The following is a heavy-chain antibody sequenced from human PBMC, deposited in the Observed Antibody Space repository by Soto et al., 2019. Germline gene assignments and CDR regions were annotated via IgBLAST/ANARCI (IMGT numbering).Heavy chain of an antibody. CDR3: AKTIALLVVNPFDY. J-gene: IGHJ4*02. V-gene: IGHV3-23*01. CDR2: ISGSGGST. Sequence: GSLRLSCAASGFTFSSYAMSWVRQAPGKGLEWVSGISGSGGSTYYADSVKGRFTISRDNSKNTLYLQMNSLRAEDTAVYYCAKTIALLVVNPFDYWGQGALVTVSS. CDR1: GFTFSSYA. D-gene: IGHD3-22*01.